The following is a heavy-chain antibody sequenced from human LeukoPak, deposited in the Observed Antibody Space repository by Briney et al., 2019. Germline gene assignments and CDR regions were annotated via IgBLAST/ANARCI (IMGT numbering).Heavy chain of an antibody. J-gene: IGHJ4*02. CDR2: ISSSGSTK. Sequence: GGSLRLSCAASGFTFSDYYMSWIRQAPGKGLEWVSHISSSGSTKYYADSVKGRFTISRDNAKNSLYLQMNSLRAEDTAVYYCARDRGYSYGTDFDYWGQGTLVTVSS. CDR3: ARDRGYSYGTDFDY. CDR1: GFTFSDYY. V-gene: IGHV3-11*04. D-gene: IGHD5-18*01.